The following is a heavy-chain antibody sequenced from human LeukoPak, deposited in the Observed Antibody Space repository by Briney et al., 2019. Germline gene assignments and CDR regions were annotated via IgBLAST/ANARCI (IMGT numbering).Heavy chain of an antibody. J-gene: IGHJ5*02. CDR2: IYSGGST. Sequence: GGSLRLSCAASGFTVSSNYMSWVRQAPGKGLEWVSVIYSGGSTYYADSVKGRFTISRDNSKNTLYLQMNSLRAEDTAVYYCARGGYSGYDYGFNWSDPWGQGTLVTVSS. CDR1: GFTVSSNY. CDR3: ARGGYSGYDYGFNWSDP. V-gene: IGHV3-66*01. D-gene: IGHD5-12*01.